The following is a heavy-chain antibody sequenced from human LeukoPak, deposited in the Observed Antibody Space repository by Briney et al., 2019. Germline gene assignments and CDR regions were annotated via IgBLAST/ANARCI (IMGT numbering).Heavy chain of an antibody. J-gene: IGHJ3*02. V-gene: IGHV1-2*02. D-gene: IGHD3-22*01. CDR3: ARDRYYDSAGNNPGERALEI. Sequence: ASVKVSCKTSIYIFIVYYIHWVRPARAQGLEWMARINHNSCVTKFAQKFQGRVTMSRDTSISTAYMELSGLTSDDTAVYYCARDRYYDSAGNNPGERALEIWGQGTMVTVSS. CDR2: INHNSCVT. CDR1: IYIFIVYY.